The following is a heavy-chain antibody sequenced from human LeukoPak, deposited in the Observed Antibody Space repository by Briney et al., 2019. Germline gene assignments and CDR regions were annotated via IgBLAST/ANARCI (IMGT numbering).Heavy chain of an antibody. CDR2: INEDGGKT. V-gene: IGHV3-43*02. J-gene: IGHJ3*02. D-gene: IGHD2-15*01. Sequence: GGSLRLSCAASGFSFDDYPMHWVRQAPGKGLEWVSLINEDGGKTFYADPVRGRFTISRDNSKNSLYLQMNSLRTEDTALYYCAKEIDTLGTNAFDIWGQGTIVTVSS. CDR3: AKEIDTLGTNAFDI. CDR1: GFSFDDYP.